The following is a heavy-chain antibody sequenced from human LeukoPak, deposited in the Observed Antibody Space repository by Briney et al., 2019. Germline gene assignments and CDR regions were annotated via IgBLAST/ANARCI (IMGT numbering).Heavy chain of an antibody. D-gene: IGHD3-22*01. V-gene: IGHV4-59*01. CDR1: GGSISSYY. Sequence: PSETLSLTCTVSGGSISSYYWSWIRQPPGKGLEWIGYIYYSGSTNYNPSLKSRVTISVDTSKNQFSLKLSSVTAADTAVYYCARDYYDSSGQDAFDIWGQGTMVTVSS. CDR2: IYYSGST. CDR3: ARDYYDSSGQDAFDI. J-gene: IGHJ3*02.